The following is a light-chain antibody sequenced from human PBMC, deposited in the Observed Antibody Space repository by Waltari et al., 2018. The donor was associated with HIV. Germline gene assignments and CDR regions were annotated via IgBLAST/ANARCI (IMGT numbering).Light chain of an antibody. CDR1: RSDIGDYNF. CDR3: SSFSLTSTLV. Sequence: QSALTQPASVSGSPGQSITISCTGTRSDIGDYNFVAWYQQHPDSAPKLIIYDVSDGPSGFSIRFSGSKSGNTASLTISGLQAEDEADYYCSSFSLTSTLVFGTGTKVTVL. J-gene: IGLJ1*01. V-gene: IGLV2-14*03. CDR2: DVS.